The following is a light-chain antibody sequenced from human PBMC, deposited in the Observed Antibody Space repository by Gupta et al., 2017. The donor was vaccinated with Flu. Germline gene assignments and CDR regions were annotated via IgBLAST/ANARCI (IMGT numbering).Light chain of an antibody. J-gene: IGKJ2*02. Sequence: ETVMTQSPATLSMSPGARATLSCRASRSVASNLAWYQQKPCRPPRLLIYGTSTRAADHPARFHGRWPGTEFTLTIRSRQSEDFAVYYCPQDNNWPPCTFGQGAKLEIK. V-gene: IGKV3-15*01. CDR2: GTS. CDR1: RSVASN. CDR3: PQDNNWPPCT.